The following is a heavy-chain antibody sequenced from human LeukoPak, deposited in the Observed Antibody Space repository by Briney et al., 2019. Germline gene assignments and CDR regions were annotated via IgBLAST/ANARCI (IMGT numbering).Heavy chain of an antibody. D-gene: IGHD5-18*01. J-gene: IGHJ4*02. CDR2: IYTSGST. CDR1: GGSISSYD. V-gene: IGHV4-4*07. CDR3: ARALTADYMIQLWFEYYFDY. Sequence: TSETLSLTCTVSGGSISSYDWSWIRQPAGKGLEWIGRIYTSGSTNYNPSLKSRVTMSVDTSKNQFSLKLSSVTAADTAVYYCARALTADYMIQLWFEYYFDYWGQGTLVTVSS.